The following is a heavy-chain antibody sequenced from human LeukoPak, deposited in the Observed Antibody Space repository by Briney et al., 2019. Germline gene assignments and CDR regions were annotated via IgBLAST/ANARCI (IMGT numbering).Heavy chain of an antibody. CDR2: IRSSSET. CDR3: ARDAGNSGYGCDL. V-gene: IGHV3-48*01. CDR1: GFIFSQYS. J-gene: IGHJ5*02. Sequence: GGSLRLSCAASGFIFSQYSMNWVRQAPGEGLEWVSHIRSSSETFYADSVKGRFTISRDNARNSLYLQMNNLRGEDTAIYYCARDAGNSGYGCDLWGQGTLVTVSS. D-gene: IGHD5-12*01.